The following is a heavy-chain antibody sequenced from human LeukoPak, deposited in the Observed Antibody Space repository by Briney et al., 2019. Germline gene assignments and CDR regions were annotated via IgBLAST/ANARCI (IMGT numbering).Heavy chain of an antibody. CDR1: GGSISSGGYY. CDR3: ARDRGSGSRSFDY. D-gene: IGHD3-10*01. Sequence: SETLSLTCTVSGGSISSGGYYWSWIRQHPGKGLEWIGYIYYSGSTYYNPSLKSRVTISEDTSKNQFSLKLSSVTAADTAVYYCARDRGSGSRSFDYWGQGTLVTVSS. CDR2: IYYSGST. V-gene: IGHV4-31*03. J-gene: IGHJ4*02.